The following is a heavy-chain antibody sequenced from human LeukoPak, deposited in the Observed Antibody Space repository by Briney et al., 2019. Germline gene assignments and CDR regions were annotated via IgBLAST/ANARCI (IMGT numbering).Heavy chain of an antibody. V-gene: IGHV3-21*01. CDR1: GFTFSSYS. J-gene: IGHJ4*02. CDR3: ARDGPIVGNDY. CDR2: ISSSSSYI. D-gene: IGHD3-22*01. Sequence: GGSLRLSCAASGFTFSSYSMGWVRQAPGKGLEWVSSISSSSSYIYYADSVKGRFTISRDNAKNSLYLQMNSLRAEDTAVYYCARDGPIVGNDYWGQGTLVTVSS.